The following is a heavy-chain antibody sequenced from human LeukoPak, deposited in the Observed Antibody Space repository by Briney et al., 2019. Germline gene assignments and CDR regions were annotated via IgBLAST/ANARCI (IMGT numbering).Heavy chain of an antibody. CDR2: IYTSGST. D-gene: IGHD4-11*01. CDR1: GDSISSGSYF. CDR3: ARCRSDYRTVDP. J-gene: IGHJ5*02. V-gene: IGHV4-61*02. Sequence: SQTLSLTCTVSGDSISSGSYFWSWIRQPAGKGLEWIGRIYTSGSTNYNPSLKSRVTISVDTSKNQFSLKLISVTAADTAVYYCARCRSDYRTVDPWGQGTLVSVSS.